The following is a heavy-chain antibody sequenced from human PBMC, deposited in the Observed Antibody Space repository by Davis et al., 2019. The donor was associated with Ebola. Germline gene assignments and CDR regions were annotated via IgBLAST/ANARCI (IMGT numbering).Heavy chain of an antibody. J-gene: IGHJ3*02. V-gene: IGHV3-7*01. CDR1: GFTFSFYA. CDR3: ARDIYCSGSSCYDDGFDI. D-gene: IGHD2-15*01. CDR2: IKQDGSEK. Sequence: GESLKISCAASGFTFSFYAMTWVRQAPGKGLEWVANIKQDGSEKYYVDSVKGRFSISRDNAKNSLFLQMKSLRAEDTAVFYCARDIYCSGSSCYDDGFDIWGQGTMVTVSS.